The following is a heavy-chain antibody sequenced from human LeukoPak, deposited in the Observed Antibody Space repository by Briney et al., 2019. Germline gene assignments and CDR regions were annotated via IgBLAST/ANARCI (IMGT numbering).Heavy chain of an antibody. V-gene: IGHV3-48*01. CDR3: ARAYTIFGVVVDY. J-gene: IGHJ4*02. D-gene: IGHD3-3*01. CDR1: GFTFSSYS. Sequence: GGSLRLSCAASGFTFSSYSMNWVRQAPGKGLEWVSYISSSSTIYYADSVKGRFTISRDNAKNSLYLQMNSLRAEDTAVYYCARAYTIFGVVVDYWGQGTLVTVSS. CDR2: ISSSSTI.